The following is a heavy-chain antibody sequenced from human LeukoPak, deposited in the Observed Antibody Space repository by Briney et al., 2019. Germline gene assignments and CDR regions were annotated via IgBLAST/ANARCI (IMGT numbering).Heavy chain of an antibody. CDR3: AKDFRVVVITVFGMDV. J-gene: IGHJ6*02. D-gene: IGHD3-22*01. Sequence: GGSLRLSCAASGITFSNYAMSWVRQAPGKGLEWVSLISGSGGSTHYADSVKGRFTISRDNSKNSLYLQMNSLRTEDTALYYCAKDFRVVVITVFGMDVWGQGTTVTVSS. CDR1: GITFSNYA. CDR2: ISGSGGST. V-gene: IGHV3-23*01.